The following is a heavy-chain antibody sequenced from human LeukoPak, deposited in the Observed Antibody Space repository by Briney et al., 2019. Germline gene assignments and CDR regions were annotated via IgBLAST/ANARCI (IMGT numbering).Heavy chain of an antibody. Sequence: PGGSLRLSCAASGFTFSSYSMNWVRQAPGKGLEWLSYISSSSSMIYYADSVKGRFTISRDNSKNTLYLQLNSLRTEDTAVYYCAKDADTATIIYWYFDLWGRGTLVTASS. J-gene: IGHJ2*01. D-gene: IGHD5-18*01. CDR3: AKDADTATIIYWYFDL. CDR1: GFTFSSYS. CDR2: ISSSSSMI. V-gene: IGHV3-48*01.